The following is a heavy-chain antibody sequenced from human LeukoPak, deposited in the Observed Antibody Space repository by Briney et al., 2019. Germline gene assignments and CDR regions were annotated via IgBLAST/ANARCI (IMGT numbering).Heavy chain of an antibody. D-gene: IGHD3-9*01. V-gene: IGHV3-23*01. J-gene: IGHJ5*02. CDR2: IGGSGGGA. Sequence: GGSLRLSCAASGFSFTTYAMSWVRQAPGKGLEWVSSIGGSGGGAYYADSVKGRFTISRDNAKNSLYLQMNSLRAEDTAVYYCARVGFYDILTGYYSGNWFDPWGQGTLVTVSS. CDR1: GFSFTTYA. CDR3: ARVGFYDILTGYYSGNWFDP.